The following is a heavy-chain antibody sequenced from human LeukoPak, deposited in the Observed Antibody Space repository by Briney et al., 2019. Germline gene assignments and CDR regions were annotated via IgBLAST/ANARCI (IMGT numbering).Heavy chain of an antibody. CDR1: GFTFSSYG. CDR2: IRYDGSNK. Sequence: GGSLRLSCAASGFTFSSYGSHWVRQAPGKGLEWVAFIRYDGSNKYYADSVKGRFTISRDNSKNTLYLQMNSLRAEDTAVYYCAKIYCSSTSCYWDYYYYMDVWGKGTTVTFSS. CDR3: AKIYCSSTSCYWDYYYYMDV. J-gene: IGHJ6*03. D-gene: IGHD2-2*01. V-gene: IGHV3-30*02.